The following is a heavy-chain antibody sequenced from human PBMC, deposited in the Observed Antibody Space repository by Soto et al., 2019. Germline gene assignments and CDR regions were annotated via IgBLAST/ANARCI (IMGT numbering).Heavy chain of an antibody. CDR2: ISYDGSNK. CDR1: GFTFSSYG. V-gene: IGHV3-30*18. CDR3: AKPLGSDYGDSLSSFDY. Sequence: GGSLRLSCAASGFTFSSYGMHWVRQAPGKGLEWVAVISYDGSNKYYADSVKGRFTISRDNSKNTLYLQMNSLRAEDTAVYYCAKPLGSDYGDSLSSFDYWGQGTLVTVSS. J-gene: IGHJ4*02. D-gene: IGHD4-17*01.